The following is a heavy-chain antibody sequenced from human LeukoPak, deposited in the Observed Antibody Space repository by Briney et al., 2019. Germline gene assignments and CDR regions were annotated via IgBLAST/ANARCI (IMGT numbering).Heavy chain of an antibody. J-gene: IGHJ6*03. D-gene: IGHD5-12*01. CDR1: GGSISSYY. CDR3: ARGGYSGYVYYYYMDV. Sequence: SETLSLTCTVSGGSISSYYWSWIRQPAGKGLEWIGRIYTSGSTNYNPSLKSRVTMSVDTSKNQFSLKLSSVTAADTAVYYCARGGYSGYVYYYYMDVWGKGTTVTISS. CDR2: IYTSGST. V-gene: IGHV4-4*07.